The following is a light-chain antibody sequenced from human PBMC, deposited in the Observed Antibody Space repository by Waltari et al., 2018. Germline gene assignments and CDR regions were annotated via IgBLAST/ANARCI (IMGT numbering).Light chain of an antibody. Sequence: DIVMTQSPDTLTVSLGEWATINCKPSQIVLYTSNNKNYLGVSQQKQGQPPKLLIYWASTRDSGVPDRFIGSGSGTDFTLTINSLQAEDVAVYYCQQYFTSPSLTFGGGTKVEI. CDR3: QQYFTSPSLT. CDR2: WAS. V-gene: IGKV4-1*01. J-gene: IGKJ4*01. CDR1: QIVLYTSNNKNY.